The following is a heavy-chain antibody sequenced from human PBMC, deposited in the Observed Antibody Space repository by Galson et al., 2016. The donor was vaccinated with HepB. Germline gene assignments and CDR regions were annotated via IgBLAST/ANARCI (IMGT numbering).Heavy chain of an antibody. Sequence: SLRLSCAASGFTFSNYAFHWVRQTPGNGLEWVSVISYDGSNKYYSDSVKGLFIISRDNSTNTIILHMNSLRSEDTGVYHCTRASFTTFGILRGYFQHWGHGRRVTVSS. V-gene: IGHV3-30*04. J-gene: IGHJ1*01. D-gene: IGHD3-3*01. CDR1: GFTFSNYA. CDR3: TRASFTTFGILRGYFQH. CDR2: ISYDGSNK.